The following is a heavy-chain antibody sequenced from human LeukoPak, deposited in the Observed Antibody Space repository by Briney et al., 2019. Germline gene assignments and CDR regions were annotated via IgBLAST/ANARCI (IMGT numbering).Heavy chain of an antibody. CDR1: GFSLSTSGVG. D-gene: IGHD3-9*01. J-gene: IGHJ4*02. Sequence: ESGPTLVKPTQTLTLTCTFSGFSLSTSGVGVGXXXXXXXXXXXXXXXXXXXXDKRYSPSLKSRLTITKDTSKNQVVLTMTNMDPVDTATYYCAHSYDILTGYYGFSDRFHFDYWGQGTLVTVSS. V-gene: IGHV2-5*01. CDR2: XXXXXDK. CDR3: AHSYDILTGYYGFSDRFHFDY.